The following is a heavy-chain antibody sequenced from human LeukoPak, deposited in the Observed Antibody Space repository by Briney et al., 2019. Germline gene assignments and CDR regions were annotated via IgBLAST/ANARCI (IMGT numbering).Heavy chain of an antibody. CDR2: MNPNSGNT. CDR3: ARIAVWFGELLGNYYYGMDV. CDR1: GYTFTSYD. Sequence: ASVKVSCKASGYTFTSYDINWVRQATGQGLEWMGWMNPNSGNTGYAQKFQGTGTMTRNTSISTAYMELSSLRSEDTAVYYCARIAVWFGELLGNYYYGMDVWGQGTTVTVSS. D-gene: IGHD3-10*01. J-gene: IGHJ6*02. V-gene: IGHV1-8*01.